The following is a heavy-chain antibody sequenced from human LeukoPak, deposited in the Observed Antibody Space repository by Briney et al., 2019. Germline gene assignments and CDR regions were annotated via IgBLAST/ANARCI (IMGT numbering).Heavy chain of an antibody. CDR2: IYHSGST. V-gene: IGHV4-30-2*01. J-gene: IGHJ4*02. CDR3: ARGQGYYFDY. Sequence: SETLSLTCAVSGGSISSGGYSWSWIRQPPGKGLEWIGYIYHSGSTNYNPSLKSRVTISVDTSKNQFSLKLSSVTAADTAVYYCARGQGYYFDYWGQGTLVTVSS. CDR1: GGSISSGGYS.